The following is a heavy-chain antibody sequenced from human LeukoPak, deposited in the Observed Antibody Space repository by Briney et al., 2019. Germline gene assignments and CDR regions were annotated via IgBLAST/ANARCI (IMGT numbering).Heavy chain of an antibody. D-gene: IGHD7-27*01. V-gene: IGHV6-1*01. CDR3: ARLENWVFDY. J-gene: IGHJ4*02. CDR2: TYYRSKWRN. Sequence: SPTLSLTCAISGDSVSSNSAAWNWLRQSPSRGLEWLGRTYYRSKWRNDYAVSVKSRITVNPDTSKNQFSLQLFSVTPEDTAVYYCARLENWVFDYWGQGTLVSVSS. CDR1: GDSVSSNSAA.